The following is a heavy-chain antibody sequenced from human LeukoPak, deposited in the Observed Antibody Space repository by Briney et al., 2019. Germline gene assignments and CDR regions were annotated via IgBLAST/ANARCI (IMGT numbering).Heavy chain of an antibody. J-gene: IGHJ3*02. V-gene: IGHV4-38-2*01. CDR2: IYHSGST. CDR1: GYSISSGYY. Sequence: PSETLSLTCAVSGYSISSGYYWGWSRQPPGKGLEWIGSIYHSGSTYYNPSLKSRVTISVDTSKNQFSLKLSSVTAADTAVYYCATVLLWFGEFIPGAFDIWGQGTMVTVSS. CDR3: ATVLLWFGEFIPGAFDI. D-gene: IGHD3-10*01.